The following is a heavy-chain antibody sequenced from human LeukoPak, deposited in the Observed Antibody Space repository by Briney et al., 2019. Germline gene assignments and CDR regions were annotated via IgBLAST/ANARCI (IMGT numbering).Heavy chain of an antibody. J-gene: IGHJ4*02. CDR1: GFTFSSYS. CDR3: ARDRYSSGWRPYDY. Sequence: GGSLRLSCAASGFTFSSYSMNWVRQAPGKGLEWVSSISSSSSYIYYADSVKGRFTISRDNAKNSLYLQMNSLRAEDTAVYYCARDRYSSGWRPYDYWGQGTLVTVSS. CDR2: ISSSSSYI. V-gene: IGHV3-21*01. D-gene: IGHD6-25*01.